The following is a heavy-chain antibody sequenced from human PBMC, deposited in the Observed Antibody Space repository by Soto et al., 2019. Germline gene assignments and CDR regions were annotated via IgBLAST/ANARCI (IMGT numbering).Heavy chain of an antibody. CDR2: ISWDGRST. CDR3: GKDGAVSDYTYLDY. D-gene: IGHD4-17*01. V-gene: IGHV3-43*01. CDR1: GFTFDDYS. J-gene: IGHJ4*02. Sequence: GGALRLSFAASGFTFDDYSMHWVRPTPGKGLEWVSLISWDGRSTYYADSVKGRFTISRDNSKNSLYLQMNSLTAEDTAFYYCGKDGAVSDYTYLDYWGQGALVTVSS.